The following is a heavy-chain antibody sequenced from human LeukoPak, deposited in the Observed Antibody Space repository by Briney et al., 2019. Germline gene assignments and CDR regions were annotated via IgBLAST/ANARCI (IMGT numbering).Heavy chain of an antibody. CDR3: ARENYGGGDY. D-gene: IGHD4-23*01. CDR1: GYSFTSWW. V-gene: IGHV5-51*01. J-gene: IGHJ4*02. CDR2: ISPGDSAT. Sequence: GESLKISCRTSGYSFTSWWIGWVRQMPGKDLEWMGIISPGDSATKYSPSFQGQVTISVDKSISTAYLQWSSLQASDTAMYFCARENYGGGDYWGQGTLVTVSS.